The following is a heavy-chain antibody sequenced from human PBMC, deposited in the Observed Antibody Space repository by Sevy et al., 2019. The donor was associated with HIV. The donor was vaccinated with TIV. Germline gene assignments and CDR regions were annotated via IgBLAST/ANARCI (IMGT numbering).Heavy chain of an antibody. D-gene: IGHD3-10*01. CDR1: GFTFSSYA. J-gene: IGHJ6*02. CDR3: ERDRGGGWFGELWDYYYGMDV. CDR2: ISYDGSIK. V-gene: IGHV3-30-3*01. Sequence: GGSLRLSCAASGFTFSSYAMHWVRQAPGKGLEWVAVISYDGSIKYYADSVKGRFTISRDNSKNTLYLQMNSLRAEDTAVYYCERDRGGGWFGELWDYYYGMDVWGQGTTVTVSS.